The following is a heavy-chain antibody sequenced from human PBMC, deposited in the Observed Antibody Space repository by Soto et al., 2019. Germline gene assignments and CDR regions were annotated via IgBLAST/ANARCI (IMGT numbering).Heavy chain of an antibody. CDR3: AREKRYGDFFFDY. V-gene: IGHV4-4*02. J-gene: IGHJ4*02. D-gene: IGHD4-17*01. Sequence: TLSLTCAVSGGSISSSNWWSWVRQPPGKGLEWIGEIYHSGSTNYNPSLKSRVTISVDKSKNQFSLKLSSVTAADTAVYYCAREKRYGDFFFDYWGQGTLVTVSS. CDR2: IYHSGST. CDR1: GGSISSSNW.